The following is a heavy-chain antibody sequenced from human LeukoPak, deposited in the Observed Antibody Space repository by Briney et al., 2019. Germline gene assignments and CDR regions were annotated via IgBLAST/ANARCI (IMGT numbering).Heavy chain of an antibody. D-gene: IGHD3-3*01. CDR2: MNPNSGNT. Sequence: ASVKVSCKASGYTFTSYDINWVRQATGQGLEWMGWMNPNSGNTNYAQKFQGRVTMTTDTSTSTAYMELRSLRSDDTAVYYCARVLYYDFWSGLSEIDYWGQGTLVTVSS. CDR3: ARVLYYDFWSGLSEIDY. CDR1: GYTFTSYD. V-gene: IGHV1-8*01. J-gene: IGHJ4*02.